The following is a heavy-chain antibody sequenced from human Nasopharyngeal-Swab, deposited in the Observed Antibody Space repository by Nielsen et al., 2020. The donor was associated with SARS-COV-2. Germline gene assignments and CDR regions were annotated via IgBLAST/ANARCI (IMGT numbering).Heavy chain of an antibody. Sequence: WVRQAPGQGLEWMGWMNPNSGNTGYAQKFQGRVTMTRNTSISTAYMELSSLRSEDTAVYYRARALTVDTAMVIYYYYYYGMDVWGQGTTVTVSS. V-gene: IGHV1-8*01. J-gene: IGHJ6*02. CDR2: MNPNSGNT. D-gene: IGHD5-18*01. CDR3: ARALTVDTAMVIYYYYYYGMDV.